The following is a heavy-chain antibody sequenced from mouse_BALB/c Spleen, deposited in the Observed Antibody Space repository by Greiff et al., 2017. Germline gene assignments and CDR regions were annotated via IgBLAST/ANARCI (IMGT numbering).Heavy chain of an antibody. Sequence: EVMLVESGGGLVKPGGSLKLSCAASGFTFSDYYMYWVRQTPEKRLEWVATISDGGSYTSYPDSVKGRFTISRDNAKNNLYLQMSSLKSEDTAMYYCARDGEEYRYGGAMDYWGQGTSVTVSS. D-gene: IGHD2-14*01. CDR2: ISDGGSYT. CDR1: GFTFSDYY. V-gene: IGHV5-4*02. J-gene: IGHJ4*01. CDR3: ARDGEEYRYGGAMDY.